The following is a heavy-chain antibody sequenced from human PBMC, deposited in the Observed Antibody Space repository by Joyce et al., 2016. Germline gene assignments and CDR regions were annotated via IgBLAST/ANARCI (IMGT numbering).Heavy chain of an antibody. Sequence: EVQLVESGGGLVQPGGSLRLSCAASGFTFSSYSMNWGRQDPGKGLEWVAYISSSSSTIYYADSVKGRFTISRDNAKNSLYLQMNSLRAEDTAVYYCAKADYGDKIDAFDIWGQGTMVTVSS. D-gene: IGHD4-17*01. J-gene: IGHJ3*02. CDR2: ISSSSSTI. CDR3: AKADYGDKIDAFDI. CDR1: GFTFSSYS. V-gene: IGHV3-48*01.